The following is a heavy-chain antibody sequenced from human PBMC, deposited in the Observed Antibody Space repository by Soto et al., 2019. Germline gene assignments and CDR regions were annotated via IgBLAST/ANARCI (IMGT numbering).Heavy chain of an antibody. CDR1: GGSISSGGYY. CDR2: IYYSGST. Sequence: PSETLSLTCTVSGGSISSGGYYWSWIRQHPGKGLEWIGYIYYSGSTYYNPSLKSRVTISVDTSKNQFSLKLSSVTAADTAVYYCARELHYYDSSGYYRDAFDIWGQGTMVTVSS. J-gene: IGHJ3*02. V-gene: IGHV4-31*03. CDR3: ARELHYYDSSGYYRDAFDI. D-gene: IGHD3-22*01.